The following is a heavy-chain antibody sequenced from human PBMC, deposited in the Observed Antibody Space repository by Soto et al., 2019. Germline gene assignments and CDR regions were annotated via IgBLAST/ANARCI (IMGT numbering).Heavy chain of an antibody. CDR3: AKGGFGGSYQRETLYYYYGMDV. Sequence: QVQLVESGGGVVQPGRSLRLSCAASGFTFSSYGMHWVRQAPGKGLEWVAVISYDGSNKYYADSVKGRFTISRDNSKNTLYLQMNSLRAEDTAVYYCAKGGFGGSYQRETLYYYYGMDVWGQGTTVTVSS. CDR2: ISYDGSNK. V-gene: IGHV3-30*18. J-gene: IGHJ6*02. D-gene: IGHD1-26*01. CDR1: GFTFSSYG.